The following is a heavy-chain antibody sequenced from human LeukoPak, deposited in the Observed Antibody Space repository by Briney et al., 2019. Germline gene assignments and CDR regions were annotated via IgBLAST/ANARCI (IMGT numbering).Heavy chain of an antibody. CDR3: AKDLNYYDTSVPFYYYYMEV. CDR1: GFTFSVYG. CDR2: VSYDGSDK. V-gene: IGHV3-30*18. Sequence: TGGSLRLSCAASGFTFSVYGMHWVRQAPGKGLEWVAVVSYDGSDKYYSDSVEGRFSISRDNSKNTVYLQMSSLRAEDTAVYLCAKDLNYYDTSVPFYYYYMEVWGKGTTVTVSS. J-gene: IGHJ6*03. D-gene: IGHD3-22*01.